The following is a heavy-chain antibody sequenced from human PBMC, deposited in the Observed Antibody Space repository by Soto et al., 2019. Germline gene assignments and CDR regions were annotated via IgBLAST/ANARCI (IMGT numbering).Heavy chain of an antibody. CDR2: ISSSGSTI. D-gene: IGHD2-15*01. J-gene: IGHJ4*02. CDR3: ASRASTAQGYCSGGSCYYEPSFDY. CDR1: GFTFSSYE. Sequence: GGSLRLSCAASGFTFSSYEMNWVRQAPGKGLEWVSYISSSGSTIYYADSVKGRFTISRDNAKNSLYLQMNSLRAEDTAVYYCASRASTAQGYCSGGSCYYEPSFDYWGQGTLVTVYS. V-gene: IGHV3-48*03.